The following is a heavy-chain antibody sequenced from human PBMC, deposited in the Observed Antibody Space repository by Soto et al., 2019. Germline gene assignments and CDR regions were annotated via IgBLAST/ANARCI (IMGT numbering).Heavy chain of an antibody. J-gene: IGHJ4*02. Sequence: QVQLQESGPGLVKSSQTLSLTCTVSGGSISSGDYFWSWIRQPPGKGLVWIGYIYSTGSTYYNPSLKRRVTISVDSAQNQFSLKLNSVTAADTAVYYCARRMPIDSYPVDYWGQGSLVTVSS. V-gene: IGHV4-30-4*01. D-gene: IGHD2-2*01. CDR2: IYSTGST. CDR3: ARRMPIDSYPVDY. CDR1: GGSISSGDYF.